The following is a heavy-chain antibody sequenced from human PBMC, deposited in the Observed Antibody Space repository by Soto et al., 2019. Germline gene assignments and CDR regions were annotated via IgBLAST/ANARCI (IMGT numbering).Heavy chain of an antibody. V-gene: IGHV3-21*01. CDR2: ISSRSTYI. CDR3: GSDTTIGAGGRDYYYAVDV. Sequence: EVQLVESGGGLVKPGGSLRLSCASSGFPFGSFGMNWVRQAPGKGLEWVSCISSRSTYIYYADSVKGRFTVSRDNAKNSVLLQMNSLRAEDTAVYYCGSDTTIGAGGRDYYYAVDVWGQWTTVTVSS. D-gene: IGHD6-13*01. CDR1: GFPFGSFG. J-gene: IGHJ6*02.